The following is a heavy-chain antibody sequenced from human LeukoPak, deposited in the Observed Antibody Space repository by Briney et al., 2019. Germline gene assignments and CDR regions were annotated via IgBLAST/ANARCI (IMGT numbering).Heavy chain of an antibody. V-gene: IGHV1-2*02. CDR3: ASHLNANILAGYYVDF. J-gene: IGHJ4*02. D-gene: IGHD3-9*01. CDR2: VNPKTGGT. CDR1: GYSFTGYY. Sequence: ASVKVSCKASGYSFTGYYIHWVRQAPGQGLEWMGWVNPKTGGTNHAQKFQGRATMTRDTSISAAYMELSRLTSDDTAVYYCASHLNANILAGYYVDFWGQGTLVTVSS.